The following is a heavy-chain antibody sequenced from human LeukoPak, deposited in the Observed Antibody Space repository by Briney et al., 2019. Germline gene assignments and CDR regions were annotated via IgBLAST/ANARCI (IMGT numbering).Heavy chain of an antibody. CDR1: GFTFSSYG. V-gene: IGHV3-NL1*01. D-gene: IGHD2-2*01. CDR2: IYSGGST. Sequence: GGSLRLSCAASGFTFSSYGMHWVRQAPGKGLEWVSVIYSGGSTYYADSVKGRFTISRDNSKNTLYLQMNSLRAEDTAVYYCARSVPAATQFDYWGQGTLVTVSS. CDR3: ARSVPAATQFDY. J-gene: IGHJ4*02.